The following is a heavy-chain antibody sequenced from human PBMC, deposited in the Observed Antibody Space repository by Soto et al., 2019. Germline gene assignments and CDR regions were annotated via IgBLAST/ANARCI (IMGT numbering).Heavy chain of an antibody. D-gene: IGHD6-13*01. V-gene: IGHV4-39*01. Sequence: LPESGPGLVKPSETLSLTCSVFGDSISSRSDYWAWIRRPPGMGLEWIASISYTGNTYYNPSLMSRAAISGDTSKNQFSLKLSFVTASDTAVYYCARFSWYDGDSITNYYMDFWGNGATVTVSS. CDR2: ISYTGNT. CDR1: GDSISSRSDY. J-gene: IGHJ6*03. CDR3: ARFSWYDGDSITNYYMDF.